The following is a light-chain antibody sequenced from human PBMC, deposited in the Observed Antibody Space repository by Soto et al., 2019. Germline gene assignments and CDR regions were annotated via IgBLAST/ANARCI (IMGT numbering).Light chain of an antibody. V-gene: IGLV2-14*01. CDR2: EVS. CDR3: SSYTSSSTWV. Sequence: QSALTQPASVXGXXXXXXXISCTGTSSDVGGYNHVSWYQQHPGKAPKLMIYEVSNRPSGVSNRFSGSKSGNTASLTISGLQAEDEADYYCSSYTSSSTWVFGGGTKLTVL. CDR1: SSDVGGYNH. J-gene: IGLJ3*02.